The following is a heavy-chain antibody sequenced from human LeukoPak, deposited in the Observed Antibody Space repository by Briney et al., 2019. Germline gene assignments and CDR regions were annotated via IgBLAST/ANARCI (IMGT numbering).Heavy chain of an antibody. Sequence: WASVKVSCKASGYTFTSYGFSWVRQAPGQGLEWMGWISAYNGNTNYAKKFQGRVTMTTDTSTSTAYMELRSLRSDDTAVFYCARGHRTAAYDGSGSDYWGQGTLVTVSS. CDR2: ISAYNGNT. V-gene: IGHV1-18*01. CDR1: GYTFTSYG. CDR3: ARGHRTAAYDGSGSDY. J-gene: IGHJ4*02. D-gene: IGHD3-22*01.